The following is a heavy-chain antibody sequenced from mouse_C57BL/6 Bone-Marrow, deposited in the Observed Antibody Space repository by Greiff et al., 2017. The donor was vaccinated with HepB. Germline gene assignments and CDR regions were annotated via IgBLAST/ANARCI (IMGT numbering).Heavy chain of an antibody. D-gene: IGHD2-4*01. V-gene: IGHV7-1*01. J-gene: IGHJ4*01. CDR3: ARDGDYDVGAMDY. CDR2: SRNKANDYTT. CDR1: GFTFSDFY. Sequence: EVQLVESGGGLVQSGRSLRLSCATSGFTFSDFYMEWVRQAPGKGLEWIAASRNKANDYTTEYSASVKGRFIVSRDTSQSILYLQMNALRAEDTAIYYCARDGDYDVGAMDYWGQGTSVTVSS.